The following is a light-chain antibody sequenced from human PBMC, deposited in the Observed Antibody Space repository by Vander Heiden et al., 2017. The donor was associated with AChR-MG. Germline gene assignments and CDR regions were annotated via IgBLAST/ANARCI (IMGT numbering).Light chain of an antibody. V-gene: IGKV1-NL1*01. CDR2: DAS. CDR3: QRYDSPFVA. CDR1: QAITNS. Sequence: DIQMTQSPSSLSASVGDRVTITCRASQAITNSVAWYQQKPGKAPKLLLYDASRLESGVPSRFSGSASGTDYTLTISSLHAEDFATYYCQRYDSPFVAFGQGTKVEIK. J-gene: IGKJ1*01.